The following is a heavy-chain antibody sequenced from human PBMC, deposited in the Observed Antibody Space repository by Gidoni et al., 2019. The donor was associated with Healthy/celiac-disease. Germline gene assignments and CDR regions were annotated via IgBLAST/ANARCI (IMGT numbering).Heavy chain of an antibody. CDR2: IWYDGSNK. CDR1: GLTFSSYG. Sequence: QVQLVESGGGVVQPGRYLRRSWAASGLTFSSYGMHWVRQAPGKGLGWVAVIWYDGSNKYYAASVKGRFTISRDNSKNTLYLQMNSLRAEDTAVYYCARGHIAARPGIDVFDYWGQGTLVTVSS. CDR3: ARGHIAARPGIDVFDY. D-gene: IGHD6-6*01. V-gene: IGHV3-33*01. J-gene: IGHJ4*02.